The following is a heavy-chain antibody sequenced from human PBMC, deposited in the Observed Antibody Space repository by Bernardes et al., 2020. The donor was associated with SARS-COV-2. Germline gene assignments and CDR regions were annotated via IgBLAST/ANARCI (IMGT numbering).Heavy chain of an antibody. V-gene: IGHV3-48*03. Sequence: GGSLRLSCAASGFTFRSYEMTWVRQAPGKGLEWVSYISNSGSTAYYADSVKGRFTISRDNAKNSLYLQMNSLRAEDTAVYYCARDGAYDILTGNYYSYGMDVWGQGTTVTVSS. J-gene: IGHJ6*02. CDR2: ISNSGSTA. D-gene: IGHD3-9*01. CDR1: GFTFRSYE. CDR3: ARDGAYDILTGNYYSYGMDV.